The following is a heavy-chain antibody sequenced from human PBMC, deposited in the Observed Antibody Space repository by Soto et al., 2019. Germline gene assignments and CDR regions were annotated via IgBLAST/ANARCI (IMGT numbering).Heavy chain of an antibody. V-gene: IGHV3-30*18. CDR2: ILYDGSDK. J-gene: IGHJ6*02. Sequence: QVQLVESGGGVVQPGRSLRLSCAASGFTLSNNGSHWVPQLPGKGLEWVAFILYDGSDKYFADSVKGRFTISRDNSKNTLDLQMNSLRAEDTAVYYCAKDRIVMIRGVMNYYGMDVWGQGTTVTVSS. CDR1: GFTLSNNG. CDR3: AKDRIVMIRGVMNYYGMDV. D-gene: IGHD3-10*01.